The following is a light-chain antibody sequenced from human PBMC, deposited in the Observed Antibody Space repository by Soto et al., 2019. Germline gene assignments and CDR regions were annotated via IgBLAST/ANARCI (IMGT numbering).Light chain of an antibody. V-gene: IGKV1-5*03. CDR2: KAS. CDR3: QQYNSYWT. Sequence: DIQMTQSPSTLSAFVGDRVTITCRASQSISSWLAWYQQKPGKAPKLLIYKASSLESGVPSRFSGSGSGTESTLTISSLQPDDFATYYGQQYNSYWTFGQGTKVEIK. J-gene: IGKJ1*01. CDR1: QSISSW.